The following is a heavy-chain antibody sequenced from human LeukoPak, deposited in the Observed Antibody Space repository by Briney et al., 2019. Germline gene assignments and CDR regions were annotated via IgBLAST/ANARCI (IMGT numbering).Heavy chain of an antibody. V-gene: IGHV3-23*01. CDR1: GFTFSSDS. CDR2: ISGSGGST. J-gene: IGHJ4*02. CDR3: AKEGFDY. Sequence: GGSLKLSWAASGFTFSSDSMSWVRQAPGKGLEWVPAISGSGGSTYDAVSVNGGITISRDNSKNTLYLQMNSLRAEYTAVYYCAKEGFDYWGQGTLVTVSS.